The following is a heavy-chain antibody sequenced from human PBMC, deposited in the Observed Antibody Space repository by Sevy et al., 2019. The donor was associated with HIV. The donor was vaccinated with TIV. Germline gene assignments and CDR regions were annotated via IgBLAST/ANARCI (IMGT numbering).Heavy chain of an antibody. Sequence: GGSLRLSCAASGFTFSSYAMHWVRQAPGKGLEWVAVISYDGSNKYYADSVKGRFTISRDNSKNTLYLQMNSLRAEDTAVYYCARDRRYCSSTSCPPPFDYWGQRTLVTVSS. CDR3: ARDRRYCSSTSCPPPFDY. D-gene: IGHD2-2*01. CDR2: ISYDGSNK. V-gene: IGHV3-30*04. J-gene: IGHJ4*02. CDR1: GFTFSSYA.